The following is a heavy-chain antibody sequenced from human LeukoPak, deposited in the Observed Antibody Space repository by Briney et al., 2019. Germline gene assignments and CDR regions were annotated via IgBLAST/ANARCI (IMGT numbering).Heavy chain of an antibody. J-gene: IGHJ4*02. Sequence: GASVKVSCKASGYTFTGYYMHWVRQDPGQGLEWMGWINPNSGGTNYAQKFQGRVTMTRDTSISTAYMELIRLRSDDTAVYYSARGSEMATITGVDYWGQGTLVTVSS. CDR2: INPNSGGT. D-gene: IGHD5-24*01. CDR3: ARGSEMATITGVDY. CDR1: GYTFTGYY. V-gene: IGHV1-2*02.